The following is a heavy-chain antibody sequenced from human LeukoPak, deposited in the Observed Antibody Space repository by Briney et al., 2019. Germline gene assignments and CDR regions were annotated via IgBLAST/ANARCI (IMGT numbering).Heavy chain of an antibody. CDR1: GFPFSDYA. CDR2: ISGGGDSA. D-gene: IGHD1-26*01. V-gene: IGHV3-23*01. Sequence: GGSLRLSCAASGFPFSDYAMTWVRQTPGKGLEWVSVISGGGDSADYADSMKGRFTISRDNSKNTLYLQMYSLRAEDTAVYYCAREGKMTYWGQGTLVTVSS. J-gene: IGHJ4*02. CDR3: AREGKMTY.